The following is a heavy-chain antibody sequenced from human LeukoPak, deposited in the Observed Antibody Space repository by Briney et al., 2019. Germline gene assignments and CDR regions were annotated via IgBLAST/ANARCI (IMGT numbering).Heavy chain of an antibody. Sequence: GGSLRLSCAASAFTFRSYSLTCSRQAAGKGLESVALMDGSGGSTYYADSVRGRFTISRDNSKNTLYLQMNTLRAGDTAVYYCATEATYCTAACYSLSDYWGQGTLVTVSS. D-gene: IGHD2-21*02. J-gene: IGHJ4*02. CDR2: MDGSGGST. CDR1: AFTFRSYS. V-gene: IGHV3-23*01. CDR3: ATEATYCTAACYSLSDY.